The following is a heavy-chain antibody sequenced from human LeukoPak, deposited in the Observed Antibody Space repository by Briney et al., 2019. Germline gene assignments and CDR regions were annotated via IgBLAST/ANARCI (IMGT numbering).Heavy chain of an antibody. CDR1: GFTVSIYW. V-gene: IGHV3-74*01. CDR2: MNVEGSVT. Sequence: PGGSLRLSCAASGFTVSIYWMHWVRQVPGKGLVWVSRMNVEGSVTSYADFVKGRFTISRDIAKNTLYLQMNTLTAEDTAVYYCARDFGGNSDFWGQGTLVTVSS. CDR3: ARDFGGNSDF. J-gene: IGHJ4*02. D-gene: IGHD4-23*01.